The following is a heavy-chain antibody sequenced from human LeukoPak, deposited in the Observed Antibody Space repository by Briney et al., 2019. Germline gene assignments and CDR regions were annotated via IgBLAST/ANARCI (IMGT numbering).Heavy chain of an antibody. CDR1: GFTLSSFG. CDR2: IWYDASNK. CDR3: VRGVGVSRFNYLDP. D-gene: IGHD1-7*01. V-gene: IGHV3-33*01. Sequence: GGSLRLPCAASGFTLSSFGMHWVRQAPGKGLEWVAVIWYDASNKYYVDSVKGRFTISRDNSKNTLYLQMNSLRDDDTAVYYCVRGVGVSRFNYLDPWGQGTLVIVSS. J-gene: IGHJ5*02.